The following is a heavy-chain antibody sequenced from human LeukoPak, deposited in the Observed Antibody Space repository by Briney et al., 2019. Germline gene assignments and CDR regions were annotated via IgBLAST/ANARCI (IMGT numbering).Heavy chain of an antibody. Sequence: SETLSLTCTVSGGSISSGSYYWSWIRQPAGKGLEWIGRIYTSGSTNYNPSLKSRVTISVDTSKNQFSLKLSSVTAADTAVYYCARSSESYDSSGYYSYYFDYWGQGTLVTVSS. CDR1: GGSISSGSYY. D-gene: IGHD3-22*01. J-gene: IGHJ4*02. CDR3: ARSSESYDSSGYYSYYFDY. V-gene: IGHV4-61*02. CDR2: IYTSGST.